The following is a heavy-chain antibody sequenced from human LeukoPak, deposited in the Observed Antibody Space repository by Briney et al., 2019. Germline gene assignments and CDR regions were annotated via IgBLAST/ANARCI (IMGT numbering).Heavy chain of an antibody. V-gene: IGHV4-34*01. J-gene: IGHJ4*02. Sequence: SESLSLTCAVYGGSFSGYYWSWICQPPGKGLEWSGEINHSGSTNYNPSLKSRVTISVDTSKNQFSLKLSSVTAADTAVYYCARSRLYYYDSSGYLYWGQGTLVTVSS. CDR1: GGSFSGYY. D-gene: IGHD3-22*01. CDR3: ARSRLYYYDSSGYLY. CDR2: INHSGST.